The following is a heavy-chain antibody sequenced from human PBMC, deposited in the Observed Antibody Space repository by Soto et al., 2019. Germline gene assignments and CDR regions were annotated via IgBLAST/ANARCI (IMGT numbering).Heavy chain of an antibody. Sequence: ASVKVSCKASGYSFTKYYLHWVRQAPGQGLECMGLINPSGGSTNYAQNVQGRVTMTRDTSTSTAYMELSSLTSEDTAVYYCARSRLPTTLTVFDYWGQGTLVTVSS. CDR3: ARSRLPTTLTVFDY. CDR2: INPSGGST. D-gene: IGHD4-17*01. J-gene: IGHJ4*02. CDR1: GYSFTKYY. V-gene: IGHV1-46*03.